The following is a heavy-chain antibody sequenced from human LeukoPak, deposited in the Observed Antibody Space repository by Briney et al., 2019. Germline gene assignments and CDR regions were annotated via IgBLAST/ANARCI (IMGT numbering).Heavy chain of an antibody. V-gene: IGHV1-2*02. CDR1: GYTFTGYY. CDR2: INPNSGGT. D-gene: IGHD5-24*01. CDR3: AGGEARWLQRGNWFDP. Sequence: ASVKVSCKASGYTFTGYYMHWVRQAPGQGLEWMGWINPNSGGTNYAQKFQGRVTMTRDTSISTAYMELSRLRSDDTAVYYCAGGEARWLQRGNWFDPWGQGTLVTVSS. J-gene: IGHJ5*02.